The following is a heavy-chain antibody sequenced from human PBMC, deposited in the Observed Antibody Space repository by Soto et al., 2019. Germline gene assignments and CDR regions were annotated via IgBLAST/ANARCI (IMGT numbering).Heavy chain of an antibody. Sequence: QITLKESGPSLVKHTQTLTLTCTFSGFLLSTSGVSVGWIRQPPVKALEWLALIYWDDDKRYSPSLKSRLTITKDTSKNQVVLTMTNMDPVDTATYYCAHRPNGGWLDDWGQGTLVTVSS. CDR2: IYWDDDK. CDR3: AHRPNGGWLDD. D-gene: IGHD6-19*01. V-gene: IGHV2-5*02. J-gene: IGHJ4*02. CDR1: GFLLSTSGVS.